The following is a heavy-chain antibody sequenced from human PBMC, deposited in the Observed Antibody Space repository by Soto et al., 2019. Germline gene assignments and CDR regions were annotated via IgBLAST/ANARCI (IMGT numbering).Heavy chain of an antibody. Sequence: PGGSLRLSCTASGFTFGDYAMSWFRQAPGKGLEWVGFIRSKAYGGTTEYAASVKGRFTISRDDSKSIAYLQMNSLKTEDTAVYYCTRDSSDPRYYYGMDVWGQGTTVTVSS. CDR2: IRSKAYGGTT. V-gene: IGHV3-49*03. J-gene: IGHJ6*02. D-gene: IGHD2-15*01. CDR1: GFTFGDYA. CDR3: TRDSSDPRYYYGMDV.